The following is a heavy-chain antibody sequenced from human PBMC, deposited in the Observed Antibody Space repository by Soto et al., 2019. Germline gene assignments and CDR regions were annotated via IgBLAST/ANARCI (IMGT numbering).Heavy chain of an antibody. J-gene: IGHJ4*02. Sequence: RLSETLSLTCTVSGGSISSYYWSWIRQPAGKGMEWVGRIHATESTNYNPSPKSRVTMSIDTSNNQFSLKLDSLTAADTAVYYCARALSSAAGLYFDYWGQGTLVTVSS. CDR3: ARALSSAAGLYFDY. V-gene: IGHV4-4*07. D-gene: IGHD6-13*01. CDR2: IHATEST. CDR1: GGSISSYY.